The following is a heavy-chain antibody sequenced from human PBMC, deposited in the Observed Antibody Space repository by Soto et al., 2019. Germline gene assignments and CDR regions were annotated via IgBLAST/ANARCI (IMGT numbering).Heavy chain of an antibody. V-gene: IGHV3-23*01. J-gene: IGHJ4*02. D-gene: IGHD1-7*01. CDR1: RFTFSSYA. CDR2: ISGSGGST. CDR3: AKDPTGTTRSFDS. Sequence: GGSLRLSCAASRFTFSSYAMSWVRQAPGKGLEWVSAISGSGGSTYYADSVRGRSTISRDNFKNTLHLQMDSLRAEDTAVYYCAKDPTGTTRSFDSWGQGTLVTVSS.